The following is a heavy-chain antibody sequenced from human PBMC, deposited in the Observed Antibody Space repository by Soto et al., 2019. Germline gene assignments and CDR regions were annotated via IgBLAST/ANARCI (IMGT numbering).Heavy chain of an antibody. Sequence: SETLSLTCAVYGGSFSGYYWSWIRQPPGKGLEWIGEINHSGSTNYNPSLKSRVTISVDTSKNQFSLKLSSVTAADTAVYYCAITEAGMIEESWFDPWSQGTLVTVSS. CDR1: GGSFSGYY. V-gene: IGHV4-34*01. J-gene: IGHJ5*02. CDR2: INHSGST. CDR3: AITEAGMIEESWFDP. D-gene: IGHD6-19*01.